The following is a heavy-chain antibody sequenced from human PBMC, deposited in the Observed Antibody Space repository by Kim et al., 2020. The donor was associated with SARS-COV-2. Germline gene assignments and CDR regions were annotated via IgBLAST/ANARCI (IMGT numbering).Heavy chain of an antibody. CDR1: GGSISSYY. CDR3: ARGYYGFWSGYPNWFDP. Sequence: SETLSLTCTVSGGSISSYYWSWIRQPPGKGLEWIGYIYYSGSTNYNPSLKSRVTISVDTSKNQFSLKLSSVTAADTAVYYCARGYYGFWSGYPNWFDPWGQGTLVTVSS. CDR2: IYYSGST. V-gene: IGHV4-59*01. D-gene: IGHD3-3*01. J-gene: IGHJ5*02.